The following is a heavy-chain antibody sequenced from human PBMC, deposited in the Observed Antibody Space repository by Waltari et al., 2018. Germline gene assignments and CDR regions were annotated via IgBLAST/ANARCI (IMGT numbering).Heavy chain of an antibody. D-gene: IGHD1-26*01. J-gene: IGHJ6*02. V-gene: IGHV3-21*01. CDR3: ARDRPRSGSYYYYYYGMDV. Sequence: EVQLVESGGGLVKPGGSLSLSCAASGFTFSSYSMNWVRQAPGKGLEWVSSISSSSSYIYYADSVKGRFTISRDNAKNSLYLQMNSLRAEDTAVYYCARDRPRSGSYYYYYYGMDVWGQGTTVTVSS. CDR1: GFTFSSYS. CDR2: ISSSSSYI.